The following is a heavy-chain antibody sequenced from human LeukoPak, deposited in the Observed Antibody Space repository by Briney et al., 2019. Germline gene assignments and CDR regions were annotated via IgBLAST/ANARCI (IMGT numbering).Heavy chain of an antibody. CDR3: AKSHRYVSGSYRSYYYMDV. J-gene: IGHJ6*03. CDR2: MSGSGGST. V-gene: IGHV3-23*01. D-gene: IGHD3-10*01. Sequence: GGSLRLSCAASGLTFSSYAMSWVRQAPGKGLEWVSAMSGSGGSTYSADSGKGRFTISRDNSKNTLYLQMNSLIAEDTTVYYCAKSHRYVSGSYRSYYYMDVWGKGTTVTISS. CDR1: GLTFSSYA.